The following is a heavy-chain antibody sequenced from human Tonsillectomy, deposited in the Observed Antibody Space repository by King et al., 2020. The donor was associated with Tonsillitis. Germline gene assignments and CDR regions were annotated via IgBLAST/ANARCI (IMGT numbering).Heavy chain of an antibody. V-gene: IGHV3-23*04. D-gene: IGHD3-22*01. CDR3: AKVLGYESSGYYHD. CDR1: GFTFSSYA. Sequence: EVQLVESGGGLVQPGGSLRLSCAASGFTFSSYAMSWVRQAPGKGLEWGSTFSGSGGSTYYADSVKGRFTISRDNSKNTLYLQMNSLRAEDTAIYYCAKVLGYESSGYYHDWGQGTLVTVSS. CDR2: FSGSGGST. J-gene: IGHJ4*02.